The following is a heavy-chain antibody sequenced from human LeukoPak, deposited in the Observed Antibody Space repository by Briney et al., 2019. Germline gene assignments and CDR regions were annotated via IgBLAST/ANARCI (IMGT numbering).Heavy chain of an antibody. Sequence: PGGSLRLSCAASGFTFSSYEMNWARQAPGKGLEWVSYISSSGSTMYYADSVKGRFTISRDNAKNSLYLQMNSLRAEDTAVYYCARDSGWYTWFDPWGQGTLVTVSS. CDR3: ARDSGWYTWFDP. D-gene: IGHD6-19*01. CDR1: GFTFSSYE. V-gene: IGHV3-48*03. J-gene: IGHJ5*02. CDR2: ISSSGSTM.